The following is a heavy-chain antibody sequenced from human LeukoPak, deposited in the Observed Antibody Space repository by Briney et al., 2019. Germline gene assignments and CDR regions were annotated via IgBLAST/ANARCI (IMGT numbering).Heavy chain of an antibody. J-gene: IGHJ1*01. CDR1: GFTFSSYA. Sequence: PGGSLRLSCSASGFTFSSYAMSWVRQAPGKGLEWVSAIRASGGTAYYADSVKGRFTISGDNSKNTLYLQMNSLRAEDTAVYYCASYQLGGGYLQHWGQGTLVTVSS. V-gene: IGHV3-23*01. D-gene: IGHD2-2*01. CDR2: IRASGGTA. CDR3: ASYQLGGGYLQH.